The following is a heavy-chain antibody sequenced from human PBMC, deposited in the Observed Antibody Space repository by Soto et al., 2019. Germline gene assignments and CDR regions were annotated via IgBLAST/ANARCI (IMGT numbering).Heavy chain of an antibody. CDR3: ARGPYSSGLDY. V-gene: IGHV4-34*01. CDR1: GGSFSGYY. Sequence: SETLSLTCAVYGGSFSGYYWSWIRQPPGKGLEWIGEINHRGSTNYNPPLKSRVTISVDTSKNQFSLKLSSVTAADTAVYYCARGPYSSGLDYWGQGTLVTVSS. J-gene: IGHJ4*02. CDR2: INHRGST. D-gene: IGHD6-19*01.